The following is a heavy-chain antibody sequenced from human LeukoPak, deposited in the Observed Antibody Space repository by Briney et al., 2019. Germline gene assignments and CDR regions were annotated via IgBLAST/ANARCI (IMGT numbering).Heavy chain of an antibody. CDR1: GFTFSSYG. D-gene: IGHD6-19*01. CDR2: IRYDGSNK. J-gene: IGHJ6*02. CDR3: AKDPTGYSSGWYEKTYYYYGMDV. Sequence: GGSLRLSCAASGFTFSSYGMHWVRQAPGKGLEWVAFIRYDGSNKYYADPVKGRFTISRDNSKNTLYLQMNSLRAEDTAVYYCAKDPTGYSSGWYEKTYYYYGMDVWGQGTTVTVSS. V-gene: IGHV3-30*02.